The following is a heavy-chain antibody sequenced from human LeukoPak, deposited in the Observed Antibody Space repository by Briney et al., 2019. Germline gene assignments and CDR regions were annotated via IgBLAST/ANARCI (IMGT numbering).Heavy chain of an antibody. D-gene: IGHD2-2*01. CDR1: GFTFSSYA. Sequence: PGGSLRLSCAASGFTFSSYAMSWVRQAPGKGLEWVSAISGSGGSTYYADSVKGRFTISRDNSKNTLYLQMNSLRAEDTAAYYCARLPAANRAKTFWGQGTLVTVSS. CDR3: ARLPAANRAKTF. J-gene: IGHJ4*02. V-gene: IGHV3-23*01. CDR2: ISGSGGST.